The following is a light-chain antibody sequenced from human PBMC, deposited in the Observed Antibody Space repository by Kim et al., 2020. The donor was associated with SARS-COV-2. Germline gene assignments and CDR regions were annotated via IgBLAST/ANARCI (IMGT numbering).Light chain of an antibody. CDR3: QQDNNWTPGFT. V-gene: IGKV3D-15*01. CDR2: GAS. CDR1: QQVSSY. Sequence: QGEEATRSRTASQQVSSYLAWYQEKPGQDARLLIYGASTRATGIPARYSGSGSGKELNLTISRLQSEDLAVYYRQQDNNWTPGFTFGPGTKVDIK. J-gene: IGKJ3*01.